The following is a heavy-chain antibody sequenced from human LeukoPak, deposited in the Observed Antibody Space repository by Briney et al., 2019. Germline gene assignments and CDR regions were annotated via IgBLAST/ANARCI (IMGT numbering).Heavy chain of an antibody. D-gene: IGHD2-21*02. CDR2: INDNGAKT. CDR1: GFAFYDYA. J-gene: IGHJ4*02. CDR3: AKGHGGVTFNELFS. Sequence: GGSLRLSCAASGFAFYDYAMSWVRQPPGKGLEWVSGINDNGAKTFYADSVKGRLTISRDNSRSTLYLQMNNLRADDTAVYYCAKGHGGVTFNELFSWGQGTLVTVSS. V-gene: IGHV3-23*01.